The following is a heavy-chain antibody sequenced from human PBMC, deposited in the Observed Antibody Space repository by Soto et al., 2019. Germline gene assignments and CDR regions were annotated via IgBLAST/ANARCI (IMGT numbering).Heavy chain of an antibody. J-gene: IGHJ4*02. Sequence: GGSLRLSCAASGFTFSSYGMHWVRQAPGKGLEWVAVISYDGSNKYYADSVKGRFTISRDNSKNTLYLQMNSLRAEDTAVYYCAKAEQLELLDPVYWGQGTLVTVSS. V-gene: IGHV3-30*18. D-gene: IGHD6-13*01. CDR3: AKAEQLELLDPVY. CDR2: ISYDGSNK. CDR1: GFTFSSYG.